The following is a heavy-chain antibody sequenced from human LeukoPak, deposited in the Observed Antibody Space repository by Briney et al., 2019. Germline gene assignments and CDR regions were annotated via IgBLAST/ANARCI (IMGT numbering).Heavy chain of an antibody. Sequence: GGSLRLSCAASGFTFSSYWMSWVRQAPGKGLEWVANIKQDGSEKYYVDSVKGRFTISRDNAKNSLYLQMNSLRAEDTAVYYCAREVAERWLQLYYFDYWGQGTLVTVSS. CDR2: IKQDGSEK. J-gene: IGHJ4*02. CDR3: AREVAERWLQLYYFDY. V-gene: IGHV3-7*01. CDR1: GFTFSSYW. D-gene: IGHD5-24*01.